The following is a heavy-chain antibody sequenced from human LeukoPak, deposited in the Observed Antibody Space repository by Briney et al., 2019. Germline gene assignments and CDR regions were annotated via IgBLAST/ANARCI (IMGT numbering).Heavy chain of an antibody. D-gene: IGHD3-22*01. CDR1: GGSFSGYY. V-gene: IGHV4-34*01. CDR2: INHSGST. J-gene: IGHJ4*02. CDR3: ARGRDYYDSSGYYLY. Sequence: SETLSLTCAVHGGSFSGYYWSWIRQPPGKGLEWIGEINHSGSTNYNPSLKSRVTISVDTSKNQFSLKLSSVTAADTAVYYCARGRDYYDSSGYYLYWGQGTLVTVSS.